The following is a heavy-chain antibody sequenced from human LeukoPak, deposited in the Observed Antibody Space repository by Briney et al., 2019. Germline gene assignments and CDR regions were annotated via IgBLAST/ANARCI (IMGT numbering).Heavy chain of an antibody. CDR1: GFTFSSYS. J-gene: IGHJ5*02. Sequence: PGGSLRLSCAASGFTFSSYSMNWVRQAPGKGLEWVSSISSSSSYTYYADSVKGRFTISRDNSKNTLYLQMNSLRAEDTAVYYCAIPDIVVVPGTDWFDPWGQGTLVTVSS. D-gene: IGHD2-2*01. V-gene: IGHV3-21*04. CDR3: AIPDIVVVPGTDWFDP. CDR2: ISSSSSYT.